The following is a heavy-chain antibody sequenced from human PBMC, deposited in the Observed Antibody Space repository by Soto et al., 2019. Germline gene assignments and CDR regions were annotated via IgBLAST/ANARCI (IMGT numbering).Heavy chain of an antibody. CDR2: IKSKTDGGTT. Sequence: PGGSLRLSCAASGFTFSNAWMSWVRQAPGKGLEWVGRIKSKTDGGTTDYAAPVKGRFTISRDDSKNTLYLQMNSLKTEDTAVYYCTTLSITIFGVVLMDVWGQGTTVTAP. V-gene: IGHV3-15*01. CDR1: GFTFSNAW. J-gene: IGHJ6*02. D-gene: IGHD3-3*01. CDR3: TTLSITIFGVVLMDV.